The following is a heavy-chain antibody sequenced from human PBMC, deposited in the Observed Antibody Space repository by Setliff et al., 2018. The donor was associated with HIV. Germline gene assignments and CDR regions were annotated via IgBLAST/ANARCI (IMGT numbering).Heavy chain of an antibody. J-gene: IGHJ3*02. Sequence: SETLSLTCTVSGGSFSDYYRSWIRQPAGKGLGWIGRIYTSGSTNYNPSLKSRVTMSVDTSKNQFSLKLSSVTAADSAVYYCARESSRVPWSPDAFDIWGQGTRVTVSS. CDR1: GGSFSDYY. CDR2: IYTSGST. CDR3: ARESSRVPWSPDAFDI. V-gene: IGHV4-4*07. D-gene: IGHD2-15*01.